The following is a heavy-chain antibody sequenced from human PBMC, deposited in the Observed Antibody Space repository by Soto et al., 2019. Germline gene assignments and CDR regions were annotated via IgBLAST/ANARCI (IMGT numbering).Heavy chain of an antibody. J-gene: IGHJ4*02. Sequence: PGGSLRLSCAASGFTFSSYSMHWVRQAPGKGLEWVAVISYDGSNKYYADSVKGRFTISRDNSKNTLYLQMNSLRAEDTAVYYCARGASVSGRGEFDYWGQGTLVTVSS. CDR2: ISYDGSNK. CDR3: ARGASVSGRGEFDY. CDR1: GFTFSSYS. D-gene: IGHD2-15*01. V-gene: IGHV3-30-3*01.